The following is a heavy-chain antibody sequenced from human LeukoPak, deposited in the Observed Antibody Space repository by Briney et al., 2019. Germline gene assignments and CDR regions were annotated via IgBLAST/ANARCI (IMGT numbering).Heavy chain of an antibody. Sequence: ASVKVSCKASGYTFTSYAMNWVRQASGQGLEWMGWINTNTGNPTYAQGFTGRFVFSLDTPVSTAYLQISSLKAEDTAVYYCARARIQLRDYYDSSGFVRTHWFDPWGQGTLVTVSS. D-gene: IGHD3-22*01. V-gene: IGHV7-4-1*02. J-gene: IGHJ5*02. CDR3: ARARIQLRDYYDSSGFVRTHWFDP. CDR1: GYTFTSYA. CDR2: INTNTGNP.